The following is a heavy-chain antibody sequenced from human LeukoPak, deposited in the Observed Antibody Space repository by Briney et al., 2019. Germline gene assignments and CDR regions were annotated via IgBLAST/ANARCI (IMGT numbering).Heavy chain of an antibody. D-gene: IGHD6-19*01. J-gene: IGHJ4*02. CDR2: IYRGGDT. V-gene: IGHV3-66*02. CDR3: ARAGLWLAYFDY. Sequence: GGSLRLSCAVSGFTVSYNYMTWVRQAPGKGLEWVSSIYRGGDTFYADSVKGRFTISRDNSKNTLYLQMNSLRAEDTAVYYCARAGLWLAYFDYWGQGTLDTVSS. CDR1: GFTVSYNY.